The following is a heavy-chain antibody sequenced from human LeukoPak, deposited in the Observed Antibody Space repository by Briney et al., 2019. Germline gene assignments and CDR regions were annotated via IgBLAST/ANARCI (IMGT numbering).Heavy chain of an antibody. CDR2: IYTSGST. D-gene: IGHD1-26*01. V-gene: IGHV4-61*02. CDR1: GVSITSGTYY. J-gene: IGHJ3*02. Sequence: PSETLSLTCTVSGVSITSGTYYWTWIRQPAGKGLEWIGRIYTSGSTNYNPSLKSRVTMSVDTSKNQFSLKLSSVTAADTAVYYCARDSGSELQSDIWGQGTMVTVSS. CDR3: ARDSGSELQSDI.